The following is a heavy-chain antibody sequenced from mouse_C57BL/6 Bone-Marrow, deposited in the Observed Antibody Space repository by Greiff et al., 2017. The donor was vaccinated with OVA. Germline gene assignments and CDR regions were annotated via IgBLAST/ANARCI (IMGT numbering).Heavy chain of an antibody. J-gene: IGHJ3*01. V-gene: IGHV5-9*01. Sequence: EVQGVESGGGLVKPGGSLKLSCAASGFTFSSYTMSWVRQTPEKRLEWVATISGGGGNTYYPDSVKGRFPISRGNDKNTLYLQMSGLRSEDTALYYCARRAYWGQGTLVTVSA. CDR1: GFTFSSYT. CDR3: ARRAY. CDR2: ISGGGGNT.